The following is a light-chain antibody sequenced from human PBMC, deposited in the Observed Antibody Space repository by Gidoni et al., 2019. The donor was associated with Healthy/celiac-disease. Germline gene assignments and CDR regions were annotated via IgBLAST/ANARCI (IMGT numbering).Light chain of an antibody. CDR2: RNN. CDR3: AAWDDSLSGRWV. V-gene: IGLV1-47*01. J-gene: IGLJ3*02. Sequence: QSVLTQPPSASGTPGQRVTISCSGSSSNIGSNYVYWYQQLPGTAPKIIIYRNNQRPSGVPDRFSGSKSGTSAALAISGLRSEDEADYYCAAWDDSLSGRWVFGGGTKLTVL. CDR1: SSNIGSNY.